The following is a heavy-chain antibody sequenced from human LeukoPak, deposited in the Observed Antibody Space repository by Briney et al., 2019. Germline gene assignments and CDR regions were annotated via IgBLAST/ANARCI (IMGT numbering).Heavy chain of an antibody. D-gene: IGHD3-10*01. CDR3: ARACLLWFGDEEPHYYYYGMDV. V-gene: IGHV1-18*01. CDR2: ISAYNGNT. Sequence: GASVKVSCKASGYTFTSYGISWVRQAPGQGLEWTGWISAYNGNTNYAQKLQGRVTMTTDTSTSTAYMELRSLRSDDTAVYYCARACLLWFGDEEPHYYYYGMDVWGQGTTVTVSS. CDR1: GYTFTSYG. J-gene: IGHJ6*02.